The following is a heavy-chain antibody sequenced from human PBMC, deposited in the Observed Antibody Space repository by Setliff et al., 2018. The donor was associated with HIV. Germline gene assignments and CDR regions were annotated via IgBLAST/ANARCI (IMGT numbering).Heavy chain of an antibody. Sequence: PSETLSLTCTVSGGSISSTNYYWGWIRQTPGKGLEWIGSIYYSGTTYYNPSLKSRVTMSVDTSTRRLSLKVHSVTAADTAMYYGARGSHGTSWTDYWGQGTLVTVSS. J-gene: IGHJ4*02. CDR2: IYYSGTT. D-gene: IGHD6-13*01. CDR3: ARGSHGTSWTDY. V-gene: IGHV4-39*07. CDR1: GGSISSTNYY.